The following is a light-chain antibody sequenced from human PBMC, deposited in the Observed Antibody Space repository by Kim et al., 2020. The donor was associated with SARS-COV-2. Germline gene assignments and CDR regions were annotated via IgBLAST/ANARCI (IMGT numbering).Light chain of an antibody. V-gene: IGKV3-11*01. Sequence: EIVLTQSPATLSLSPGERATLPCRASQSVSSYLAWYQQKPGQAPRLLIYDASNRATGIPARFSGSGSGTDFTLTISSLEPEDFAVYYCQQRRNWPYTFGQGTKLEI. CDR1: QSVSSY. J-gene: IGKJ2*01. CDR2: DAS. CDR3: QQRRNWPYT.